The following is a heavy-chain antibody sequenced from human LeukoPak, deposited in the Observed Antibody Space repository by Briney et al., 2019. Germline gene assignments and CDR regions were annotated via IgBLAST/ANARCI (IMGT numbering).Heavy chain of an antibody. J-gene: IGHJ5*02. CDR1: GFTFSSYS. CDR3: ASGLAGPPPYDSSGYPST. CDR2: ISSSSSYI. D-gene: IGHD3-22*01. Sequence: GGSLRLSCAASGFTFSSYSMNWVRQAPGKGLEWVSSISSSSSYIYYADSVKGRFTISRDNAKNSLYLQMNSLRAEDTAVYYCASGLAGPPPYDSSGYPSTWGQGTLVTVSS. V-gene: IGHV3-21*01.